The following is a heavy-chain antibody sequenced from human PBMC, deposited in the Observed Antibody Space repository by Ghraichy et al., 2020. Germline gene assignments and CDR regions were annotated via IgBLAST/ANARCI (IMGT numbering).Heavy chain of an antibody. CDR1: GGSISSYY. D-gene: IGHD1-26*01. V-gene: IGHV4-59*08. CDR3: ARQEPYSGSFHFDY. Sequence: SQTLSLTCTVSGGSISSYYWSWIRQPPGKGLEWIGYIYYSGSTNYNPSLKSRVTISVDTSKNQFSLKLSSVTAADTAVYYCARQEPYSGSFHFDYWGQGTLVTVSS. J-gene: IGHJ4*02. CDR2: IYYSGST.